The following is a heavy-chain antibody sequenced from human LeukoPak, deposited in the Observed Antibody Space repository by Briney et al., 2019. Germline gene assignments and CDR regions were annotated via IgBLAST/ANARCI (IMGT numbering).Heavy chain of an antibody. D-gene: IGHD6-13*01. CDR1: GFTFSDYY. CDR2: IWPDGSNN. CDR3: ARELAA. Sequence: PGGSLRLSCAASGFTFSDYYMSWIRQAPGKGLEWVAAIWPDGSNNYYANSVKGRFTIFRDNSKNTLYLQMNSLRGDDTAICYCARELAAWGQGTLVTVSS. J-gene: IGHJ4*02. V-gene: IGHV3-33*08.